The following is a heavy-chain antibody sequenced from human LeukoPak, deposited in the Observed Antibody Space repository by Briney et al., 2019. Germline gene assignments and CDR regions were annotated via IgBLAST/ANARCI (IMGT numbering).Heavy chain of an antibody. CDR2: MNPNSGNT. Sequence: ASVKVSCKASGYTFTSYDISWVRQATGQGLEWMGWMNPNSGNTGHAQKFQGRVTMTRNTSISTAYMELSSLRSEDTAVYYCARGSVRQLENWFDPWGQGTLVTVSS. D-gene: IGHD6-13*01. J-gene: IGHJ5*02. V-gene: IGHV1-8*01. CDR3: ARGSVRQLENWFDP. CDR1: GYTFTSYD.